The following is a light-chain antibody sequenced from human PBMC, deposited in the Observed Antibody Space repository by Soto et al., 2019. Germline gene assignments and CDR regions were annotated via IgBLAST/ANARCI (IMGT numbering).Light chain of an antibody. Sequence: QAVVTQPPSASGAPGQRVTISCSGSSSNIGSNNVNWYQRLPGTAPKLLIYSNNQGPSGVPDRFSGSKSGTSASLAISGLQSEDEAEYYCATWDDSLNGLLFGGGTKLTVL. V-gene: IGLV1-44*01. J-gene: IGLJ2*01. CDR2: SNN. CDR3: ATWDDSLNGLL. CDR1: SSNIGSNN.